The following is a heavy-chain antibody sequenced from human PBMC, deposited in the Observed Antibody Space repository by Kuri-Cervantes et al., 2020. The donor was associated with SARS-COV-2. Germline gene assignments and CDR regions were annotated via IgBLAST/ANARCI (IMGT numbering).Heavy chain of an antibody. J-gene: IGHJ6*02. Sequence: SVKVSCKASGGTFDSYPISWVRQAPGQGLEWMGRIIPFLGISNSAQKFQSRVTITADKSTSTVYMELSSLRSEDTAVYYCASFTNYYYYGLDVWGQGTTVTVSS. V-gene: IGHV1-69*02. CDR1: GGTFDSYP. D-gene: IGHD2-2*01. CDR2: IIPFLGIS. CDR3: ASFTNYYYYGLDV.